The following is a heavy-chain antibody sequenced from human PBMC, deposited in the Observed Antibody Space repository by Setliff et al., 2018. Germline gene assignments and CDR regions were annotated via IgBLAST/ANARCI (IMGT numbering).Heavy chain of an antibody. CDR1: GFTFRDYG. CDR3: AKDYLSRWWIPWIQH. V-gene: IGHV3-20*04. CDR2: TNWNGDDI. Sequence: PGGSLRLSCAASGFTFRDYGMNWVRQVPGKGLEWVSGTNWNGDDISYADSVRGRFTISRDNARNSLHLQMNDVRREDAAFYYCAKDYLSRWWIPWIQHWGPGTLVTVSS. J-gene: IGHJ1*01. D-gene: IGHD5-18*01.